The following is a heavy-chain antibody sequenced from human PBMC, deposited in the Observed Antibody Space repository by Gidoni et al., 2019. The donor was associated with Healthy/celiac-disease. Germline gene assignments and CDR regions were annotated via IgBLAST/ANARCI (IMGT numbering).Heavy chain of an antibody. V-gene: IGHV3-23*01. J-gene: IGHJ5*02. CDR2: ISGSGGST. D-gene: IGHD2-21*02. Sequence: EVQLLESGGGLVQPGGSLILSCAASGFTFSSYAMSWVRQAPGKGLEWVSAISGSGGSTYCADSVKGRFTISRDNSKNTLYLQMNSLRAEDTAVYYCAAGVVTPSPWGDSDPWGQGTLVTVSA. CDR3: AAGVVTPSPWGDSDP. CDR1: GFTFSSYA.